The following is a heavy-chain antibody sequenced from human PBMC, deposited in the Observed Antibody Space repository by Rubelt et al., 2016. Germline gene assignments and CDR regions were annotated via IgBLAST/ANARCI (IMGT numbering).Heavy chain of an antibody. CDR3: ASRTYSSSPFDP. CDR2: IYYSGST. D-gene: IGHD6-13*01. V-gene: IGHV4-59*12. J-gene: IGHJ5*02. CDR1: GGSISSYY. Sequence: QVQLQESGPGLVKSSETLSLTCTVSGGSISSYYWSWIRQPPGKGLEWIGSIYYSGSTYYNPSLKSRGTISVDTSKNQFTLKRRSVTAADTAVDYCASRTYSSSPFDPWGQGTLVTVSS.